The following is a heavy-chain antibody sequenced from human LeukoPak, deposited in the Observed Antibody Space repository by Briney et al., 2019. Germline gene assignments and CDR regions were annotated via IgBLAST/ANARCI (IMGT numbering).Heavy chain of an antibody. Sequence: ASVKVSCKASGYTFTNYGISWVRQAPGQGLEWMGWISADNGNTYYTQNFQGRVSMTTDTSTTTAYMELSSLRSEDTAVYYCATVGLRFLEWLPRFDYWGQGTLVTVSS. J-gene: IGHJ4*02. D-gene: IGHD3-3*01. CDR2: ISADNGNT. CDR3: ATVGLRFLEWLPRFDY. V-gene: IGHV1-18*01. CDR1: GYTFTNYG.